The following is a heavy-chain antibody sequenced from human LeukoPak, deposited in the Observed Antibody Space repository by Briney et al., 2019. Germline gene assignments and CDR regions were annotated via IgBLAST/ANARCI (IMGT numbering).Heavy chain of an antibody. CDR2: INRDGGAQ. CDR3: ARDGIPTYAFDI. Sequence: AGSLRLSCSASGFTFSSYWMSWVRQAPGKGLEWMANINRDGGAQNYVDSVKGRFTISRDNAKNSLFLQMNNLRAEDTALYYCARDGIPTYAFDIWGQGTMVTVSP. V-gene: IGHV3-7*01. CDR1: GFTFSSYW. D-gene: IGHD1-26*01. J-gene: IGHJ3*02.